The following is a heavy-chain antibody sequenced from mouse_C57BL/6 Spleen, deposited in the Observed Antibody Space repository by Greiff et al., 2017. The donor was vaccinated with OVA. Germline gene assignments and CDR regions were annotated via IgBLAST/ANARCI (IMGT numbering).Heavy chain of an antibody. CDR2: INPGSGGT. CDR3: ARKGDYYGDYFDY. J-gene: IGHJ2*01. CDR1: GYAFTNYL. D-gene: IGHD1-1*01. V-gene: IGHV1-54*01. Sequence: QVQLQQSGAELVRPGTSVKVSCKASGYAFTNYLIEWVKQRPGQGLEWIGVINPGSGGTNYNEKFKGKATLTADKSSSTAYMQLSSLTSEDSAVYFCARKGDYYGDYFDYWGQGTTLTVSS.